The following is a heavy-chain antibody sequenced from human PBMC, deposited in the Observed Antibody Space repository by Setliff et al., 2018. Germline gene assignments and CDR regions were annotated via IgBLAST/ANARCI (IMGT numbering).Heavy chain of an antibody. Sequence: LRLSCAASGFTFDDYAMHWVRQAPGKGLEWVSGISWNSGSIGYVDSVKGRFTISRDNAKNSLYLQMNSLGAEDTAVYYCARVNAYNWFDPWGQGTLVTVSS. CDR3: ARVNAYNWFDP. D-gene: IGHD3-16*01. V-gene: IGHV3-9*01. CDR2: ISWNSGSI. CDR1: GFTFDDYA. J-gene: IGHJ5*02.